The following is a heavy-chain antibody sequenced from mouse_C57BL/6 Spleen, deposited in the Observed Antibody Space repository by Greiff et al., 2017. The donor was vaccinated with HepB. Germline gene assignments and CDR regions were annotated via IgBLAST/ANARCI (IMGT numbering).Heavy chain of an antibody. CDR2: INYDGSST. CDR3: ARDGYDYDPYWYFDV. CDR1: GFTFSDYY. D-gene: IGHD2-4*01. Sequence: EVMLVESEGGLVQPGSSMKLSCTASGFTFSDYYMAWVRQVPEKGLEWVANINYDGSSTYYLDSLKSRFIISRDNAKNILYLQMSSLKSEDTATYYCARDGYDYDPYWYFDVWGTGTTVTVSS. J-gene: IGHJ1*03. V-gene: IGHV5-16*01.